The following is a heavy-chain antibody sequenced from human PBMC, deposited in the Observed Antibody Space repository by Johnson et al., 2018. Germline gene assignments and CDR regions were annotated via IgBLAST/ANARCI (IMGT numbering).Heavy chain of an antibody. Sequence: QVQLQESGPGLVKPSETLSLTCTVSGDSISSYYWSWIRQPPGKGLEWIAYIYYNGGTSYNPSPKSRVTISVDTSKNHFSLKRSSVTAADTAVYYCATGIAVAGAEYFHHWGQGTLVTVSS. J-gene: IGHJ1*01. D-gene: IGHD6-19*01. V-gene: IGHV4-59*01. CDR1: GDSISSYY. CDR2: IYYNGGT. CDR3: ATGIAVAGAEYFHH.